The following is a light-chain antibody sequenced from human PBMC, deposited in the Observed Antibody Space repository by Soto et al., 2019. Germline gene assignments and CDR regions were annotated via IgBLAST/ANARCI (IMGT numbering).Light chain of an antibody. CDR1: QSVSGN. Sequence: ELVLTQSPGTLSLSPGERVTLSCRASQSVSGNLAWYQQKPGQAPRLLIYYASTRTTDIPARFSGSGSGTEFTLTISSLQSEDFAVYYCQQYNNWPYTFGQGTKVDIK. CDR3: QQYNNWPYT. CDR2: YAS. J-gene: IGKJ2*01. V-gene: IGKV3-15*01.